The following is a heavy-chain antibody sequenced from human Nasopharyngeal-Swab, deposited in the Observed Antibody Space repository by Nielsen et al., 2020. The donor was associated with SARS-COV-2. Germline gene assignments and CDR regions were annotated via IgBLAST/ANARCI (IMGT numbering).Heavy chain of an antibody. J-gene: IGHJ6*02. CDR1: GGSISSSSYY. V-gene: IGHV4-39*01. CDR2: IYYSGST. Sequence: LETLSLTCTVSGGSISSSSYYWGWIRQPPGKGLEWIGSIYYSGSTYYNPSLKSRVTISVDTSKNQFSLKLSSVTAADTAVYYCVRLYDSTDYYYGMDVWGQGTTVTVSS. CDR3: VRLYDSTDYYYGMDV. D-gene: IGHD2/OR15-2a*01.